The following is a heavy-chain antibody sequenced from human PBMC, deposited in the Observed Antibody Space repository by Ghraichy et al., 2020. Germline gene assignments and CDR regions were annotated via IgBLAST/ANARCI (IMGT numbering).Heavy chain of an antibody. CDR1: GFTFGSNW. V-gene: IGHV3-7*01. CDR2: IKQEGSEK. CDR3: ARAVHRVGPYLDY. D-gene: IGHD1-26*01. J-gene: IGHJ4*02. Sequence: GESLNISCAASGFTFGSNWMTWVRQAPGKGLEWVGNIKQEGSEKYYVGSVKGRFSISRDNAKNSLYLQMNSLRDEDTAVYYCARAVHRVGPYLDYWGQGTLVTVSS.